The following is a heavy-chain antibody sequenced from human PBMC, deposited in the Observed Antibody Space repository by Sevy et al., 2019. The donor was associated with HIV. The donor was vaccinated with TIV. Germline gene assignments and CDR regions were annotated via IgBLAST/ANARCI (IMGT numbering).Heavy chain of an antibody. CDR3: ARESYIVGATF. CDR2: ISYDGSNK. J-gene: IGHJ4*02. Sequence: GGSLRLSCAASGFTFSSYAMHWVRQAPGKGLEWVAVISYDGSNKYYADSVKGRFTISRDNSKNTLHLQMNSPRAEDTAVYYCARESYIVGATFGGQGTLVTVSS. D-gene: IGHD1-26*01. CDR1: GFTFSSYA. V-gene: IGHV3-30-3*01.